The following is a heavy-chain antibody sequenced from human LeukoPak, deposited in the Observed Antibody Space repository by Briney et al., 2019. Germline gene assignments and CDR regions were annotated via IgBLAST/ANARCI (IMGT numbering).Heavy chain of an antibody. J-gene: IGHJ6*02. CDR1: GGSISSGGYS. CDR2: IYHSGST. V-gene: IGHV4-30-2*01. Sequence: SETLSLTCAVSGGSISSGGYSWSWIRQPPGKGLEWIGYIYHSGSTYYNPSLKSRVTISVDRSKNQFSLKLSSVTAADTAVYYCAGARITMVRGVIYYYYRMDVWGQGTTVTVSS. D-gene: IGHD3-10*01. CDR3: AGARITMVRGVIYYYYRMDV.